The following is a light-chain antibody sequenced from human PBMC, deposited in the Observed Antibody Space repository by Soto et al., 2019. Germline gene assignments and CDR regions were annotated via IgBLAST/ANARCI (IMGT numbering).Light chain of an antibody. CDR1: QSIRNH. J-gene: IGKJ1*01. Sequence: EIVLTQSPATLPLSPGERATLSCRASQSIRNHVGWYQQKPGQAPRLLIYDASTRATGIPARFSGSGSGTDFTLTISSLEPEDFAVYYCRQRNNWPRTFGQGTKVEIK. CDR3: RQRNNWPRT. CDR2: DAS. V-gene: IGKV3-11*01.